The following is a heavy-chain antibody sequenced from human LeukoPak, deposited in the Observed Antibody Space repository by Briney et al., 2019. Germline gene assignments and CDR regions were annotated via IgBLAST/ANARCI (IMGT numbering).Heavy chain of an antibody. V-gene: IGHV3-23*01. D-gene: IGHD6-6*01. CDR2: ISGSGGST. CDR1: GFTFSSYA. Sequence: TGGSLRLSCAASGFTFSSYAMSWVRQAPGKGLEWVSAISGSGGSTYYADSVKGRFTISRDNSKNTLYLQMNSLRAEDTAVYYCAKAVYSSSSGYYYGMDVWGQGTTVTVSS. CDR3: AKAVYSSSSGYYYGMDV. J-gene: IGHJ6*02.